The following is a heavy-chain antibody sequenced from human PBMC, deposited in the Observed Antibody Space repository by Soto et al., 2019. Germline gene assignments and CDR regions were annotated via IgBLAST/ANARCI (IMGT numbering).Heavy chain of an antibody. CDR2: IIPIFGTA. CDR1: GGTFSSYA. Sequence: SVKVSCKASGGTFSSYAISWVRQAPGQGLEWMGGIIPIFGTANYAQKFQGRVTITADESTSTAYMELSSLRSEDTAVYYCARGYGDYHASWSPRSAFDIWGQGTMVTVSS. J-gene: IGHJ3*02. CDR3: ARGYGDYHASWSPRSAFDI. D-gene: IGHD4-17*01. V-gene: IGHV1-69*13.